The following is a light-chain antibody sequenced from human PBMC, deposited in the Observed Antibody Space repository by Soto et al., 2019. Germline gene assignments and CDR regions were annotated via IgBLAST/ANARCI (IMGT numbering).Light chain of an antibody. CDR2: GAS. Sequence: EIVLTQSPGTLSLSPRERATLSCRASQSVSSRNLAWYQQKPGQAPRLLIYGASSRATGIPDRFSGSGYVNDFTLTINRLEPEDFEVYYCQQYSDLPYTFGQGTKLEVK. V-gene: IGKV3-20*01. CDR1: QSVSSRN. CDR3: QQYSDLPYT. J-gene: IGKJ2*01.